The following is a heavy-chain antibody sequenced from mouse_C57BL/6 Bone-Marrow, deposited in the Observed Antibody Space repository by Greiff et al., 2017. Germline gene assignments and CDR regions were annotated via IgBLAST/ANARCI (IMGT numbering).Heavy chain of an antibody. CDR2: IDPSDSYT. CDR1: GYTFTSYW. CDR3: AIYYGYDEPSY. J-gene: IGHJ3*01. D-gene: IGHD2-2*01. Sequence: QVQLQQPGAELVMPGASVKLSCKASGYTFTSYWMHWVKQRPGQGLGWIGEIDPSDSYTNYNQKFKGKSTLTVDKSSSTAYMQLSSLTSEDSAVYYCAIYYGYDEPSYWGQGTLVTVSA. V-gene: IGHV1-69*01.